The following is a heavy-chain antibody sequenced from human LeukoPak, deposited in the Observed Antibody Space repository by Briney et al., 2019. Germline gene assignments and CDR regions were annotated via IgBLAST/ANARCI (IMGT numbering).Heavy chain of an antibody. CDR2: IYTSGST. J-gene: IGHJ4*02. V-gene: IGHV4-61*02. CDR1: GGSISSDDYY. Sequence: SETLSLTCTVSGGSISSDDYYWSWIRQPAGKGLEWIGRIYTSGSTNYNPSLKSRVTISVDTSKNQFSLKLSSVTAADTAVYYCARGGYWGQGTLVTVSS. CDR3: ARGGY.